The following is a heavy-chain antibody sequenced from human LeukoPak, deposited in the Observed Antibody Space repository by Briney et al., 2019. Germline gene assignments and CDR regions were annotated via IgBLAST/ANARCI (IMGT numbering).Heavy chain of an antibody. V-gene: IGHV3-21*01. J-gene: IGHJ4*02. CDR1: GFTFSSYS. Sequence: GGSLRLSCAASGFTFSSYSMNWVRQAPGKGLEWVSSISSSSSYIYYADSVKGRFTISRDNAKNSLYLQMNSLRAEDTAVYYCANDYYDSSGYYRYFDYWGQGTLVTVSS. CDR3: ANDYYDSSGYYRYFDY. D-gene: IGHD3-22*01. CDR2: ISSSSSYI.